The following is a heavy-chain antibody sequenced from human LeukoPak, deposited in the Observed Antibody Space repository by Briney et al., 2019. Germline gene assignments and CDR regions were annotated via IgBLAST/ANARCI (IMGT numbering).Heavy chain of an antibody. J-gene: IGHJ5*02. Sequence: SETLSLTCTVSGDSISSSSYYWGWIRQPPGKGLEWIGSIYYSGSTNYNPSLKSRVTISVDTSKNQFSLKLSSVTAADTAVYYCARDRGGSYLTWGQGTLVTVSS. CDR3: ARDRGGSYLT. V-gene: IGHV4-39*07. CDR1: GDSISSSSYY. D-gene: IGHD1-26*01. CDR2: IYYSGST.